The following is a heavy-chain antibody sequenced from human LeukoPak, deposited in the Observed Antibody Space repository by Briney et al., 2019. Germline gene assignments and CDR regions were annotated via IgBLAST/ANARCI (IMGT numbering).Heavy chain of an antibody. CDR3: ARNVGWYTHDT. CDR1: GDSLSRHF. V-gene: IGHV4-59*08. D-gene: IGHD6-19*01. CDR2: IYGSGST. J-gene: IGHJ5*02. Sequence: PSETLSLTCTVSGDSLSRHFWTWIRQPPRKGLEWIGYIYGSGSTNYDPSLRSRVTISEDTSKNHFSLKLTSVTAADTAVYYCARNVGWYTHDTWGQGTLVTVSS.